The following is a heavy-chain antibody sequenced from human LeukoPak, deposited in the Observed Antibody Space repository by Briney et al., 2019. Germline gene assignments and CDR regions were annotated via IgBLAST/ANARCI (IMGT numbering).Heavy chain of an antibody. Sequence: PSATLSLTCTVSGGSMNNYYWTWMRQPPGKGPEWIGYIYYAGSTNYNPSLKSRVTISVDTSKNQFSLKLSSVTAADTAVYYCARHYYDNSGFLSYFDYWGQGTLVTVSS. D-gene: IGHD3-22*01. CDR1: GGSMNNYY. J-gene: IGHJ4*02. CDR3: ARHYYDNSGFLSYFDY. CDR2: IYYAGST. V-gene: IGHV4-59*08.